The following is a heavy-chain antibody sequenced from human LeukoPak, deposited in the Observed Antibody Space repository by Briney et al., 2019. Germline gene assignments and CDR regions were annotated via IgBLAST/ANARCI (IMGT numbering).Heavy chain of an antibody. J-gene: IGHJ3*02. D-gene: IGHD6-6*01. Sequence: PGGSLRLSCAASGFTFSNYGMHWVRQAPGKGLEWVAVISNDGSNKYYADPVKGRFTISRDNSKSTLYLQMNSLRAEDTGVYYCARDRDIAAPQAGAFDIWGQGTMVTVSS. CDR2: ISNDGSNK. CDR3: ARDRDIAAPQAGAFDI. CDR1: GFTFSNYG. V-gene: IGHV3-30*03.